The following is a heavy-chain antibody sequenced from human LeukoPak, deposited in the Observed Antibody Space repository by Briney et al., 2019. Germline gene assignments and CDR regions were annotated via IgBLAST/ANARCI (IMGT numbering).Heavy chain of an antibody. CDR1: GFTFSSYA. J-gene: IGHJ4*02. D-gene: IGHD1-26*01. V-gene: IGHV3-30*04. CDR2: ISYDGSNK. Sequence: GGSLRLSCAASGFTFSSYAMHWVRQAPGKGLEWVAVISYDGSNKYYADSVKGRFTISRDNSKNTLYLQMNSLRAEDTAVYYCAKALSGSYWGDSDYWGQGTLVTASS. CDR3: AKALSGSYWGDSDY.